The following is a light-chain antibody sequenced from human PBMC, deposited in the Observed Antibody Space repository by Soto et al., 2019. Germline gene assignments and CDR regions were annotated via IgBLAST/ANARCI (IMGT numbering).Light chain of an antibody. CDR2: MIS. Sequence: DIAMNQTPLSSPVAPEQPASISCRSSQSLVHSAGNTYLSWLQQRPGQPPRLVIYMISNRFSGVPDRFRGSGAGTHFTLKISRVEAEDVGVYDCMQATQPYTFGQGTKLEIK. V-gene: IGKV2-24*01. CDR1: QSLVHSAGNTY. CDR3: MQATQPYT. J-gene: IGKJ2*01.